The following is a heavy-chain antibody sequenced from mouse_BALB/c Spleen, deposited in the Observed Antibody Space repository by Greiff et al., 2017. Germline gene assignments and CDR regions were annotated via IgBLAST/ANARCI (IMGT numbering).Heavy chain of an antibody. J-gene: IGHJ1*01. CDR3: SRSYGSSPYWYFDV. V-gene: IGHV5-17*02. CDR1: GFTFSSFG. Sequence: EVQGVESGGGLVQPGGSRKLSCAASGFTFSSFGMHWVRQAPEKRLEWVAYISSGSSTIYYADTVKGRFTISRDNPKNTLFLQMTSLRSEDTAMYYCSRSYGSSPYWYFDVWGAGTTVTVSS. CDR2: ISSGSSTI. D-gene: IGHD1-1*01.